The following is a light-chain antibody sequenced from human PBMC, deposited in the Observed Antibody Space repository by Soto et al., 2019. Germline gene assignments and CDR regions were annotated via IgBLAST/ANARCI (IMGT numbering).Light chain of an antibody. J-gene: IGKJ1*01. CDR3: QQYNNRGT. CDR1: QSVSSN. Sequence: EMVMTQSPATLSVSPGERATLSCRASQSVSSNLAWYQQKPGQAPRLLIYGASTGATGIPARFSGSGSGTDFTLTISSLQPEDSAVYYCQQYNNRGTFGQGTKVEIK. CDR2: GAS. V-gene: IGKV3-15*01.